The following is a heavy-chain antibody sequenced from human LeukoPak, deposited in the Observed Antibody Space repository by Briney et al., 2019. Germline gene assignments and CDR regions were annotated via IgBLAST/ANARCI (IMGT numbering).Heavy chain of an antibody. V-gene: IGHV3-7*05. CDR3: ARDGGRWLQLYYFDY. Sequence: PGGSPRLSCAASGFTFSSYWMSWVRQAPGKGLEWVANIKQDGSEKYYVDSVKGRFTISRDNAKNSLYLQMNSLRAEDTAVYYCARDGGRWLQLYYFDYWGQGTLVTVSS. CDR2: IKQDGSEK. J-gene: IGHJ4*02. CDR1: GFTFSSYW. D-gene: IGHD5-24*01.